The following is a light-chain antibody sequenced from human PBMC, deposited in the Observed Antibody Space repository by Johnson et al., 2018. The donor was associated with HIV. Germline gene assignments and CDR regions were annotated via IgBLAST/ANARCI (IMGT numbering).Light chain of an antibody. V-gene: IGLV1-51*02. CDR2: EDY. J-gene: IGLJ1*01. Sequence: QSILTQPPSVSAAPGQRVNISCSGNSSNIENYFVSWYQQLPGAAPRLLIDEDYKRPSGIPDRFSGSKSGASATLGITGLQTGDEADYYCGVWDASLSPHYVFGTGTTITVL. CDR1: SSNIENYF. CDR3: GVWDASLSPHYV.